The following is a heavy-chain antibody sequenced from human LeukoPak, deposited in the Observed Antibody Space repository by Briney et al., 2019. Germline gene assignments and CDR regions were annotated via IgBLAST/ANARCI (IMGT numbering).Heavy chain of an antibody. J-gene: IGHJ6*02. CDR1: GGSISSYY. CDR2: IYYSGST. D-gene: IGHD3-3*01. V-gene: IGHV4-59*01. CDR3: ARVGHYYDFWSGYYRYYYYGMDV. Sequence: KPSETLSLTCTVSGGSISSYYWSWIRQPPGKGLEWIGYIYYSGSTNYNPSLKSRVTISVDASKNQFSLKLSSVTAADTAVYYCARVGHYYDFWSGYYRYYYYGMDVWGQGTTVTVSS.